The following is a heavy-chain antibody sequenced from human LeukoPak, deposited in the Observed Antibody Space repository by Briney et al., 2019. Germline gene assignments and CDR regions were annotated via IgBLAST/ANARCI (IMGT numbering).Heavy chain of an antibody. CDR2: IYSGGST. V-gene: IGHV3-66*02. CDR3: ARERGSQGYFDY. J-gene: IGHJ4*02. CDR1: GFTVSSNY. Sequence: PGGSLRLSXAASGFTVSSNYMSWVRQAPGKGLEWVSVIYSGGSTYYADSVKGRFTISRDNSKNTLYLQMNGLRAEDTAVYYCARERGSQGYFDYWGQGTLVTVSS. D-gene: IGHD1-26*01.